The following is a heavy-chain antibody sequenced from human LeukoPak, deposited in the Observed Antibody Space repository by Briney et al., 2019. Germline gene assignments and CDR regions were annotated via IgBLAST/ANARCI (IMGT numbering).Heavy chain of an antibody. D-gene: IGHD5-24*01. Sequence: SETLSLTCAVYGGSFSGYYWSWIRQPPGKGLEWIGEINHSGSTNYNPSLKSQVTISVGTSKNQFSLKLSSVTAADTAVYYCARGRRDGYMLLWEDYWGQGTLVTVSS. CDR1: GGSFSGYY. CDR2: INHSGST. J-gene: IGHJ4*02. V-gene: IGHV4-34*01. CDR3: ARGRRDGYMLLWEDY.